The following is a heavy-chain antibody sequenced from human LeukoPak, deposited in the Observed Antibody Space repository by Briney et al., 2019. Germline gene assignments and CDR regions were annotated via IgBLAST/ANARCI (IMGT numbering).Heavy chain of an antibody. D-gene: IGHD3-16*02. CDR1: GYTFTSHG. CDR3: ARDRPVMITFGGVIIAAY. CDR2: VSGYNGNT. J-gene: IGHJ4*02. Sequence: ASVKVSCKTSGYTFTSHGISWLRQAPGQGLEWMGWVSGYNGNTDYAQKFQGRVTMTTDRSTNTVYMELRSLRYDDTAVYYCARDRPVMITFGGVIIAAYWGQGTLVNVSS. V-gene: IGHV1-18*01.